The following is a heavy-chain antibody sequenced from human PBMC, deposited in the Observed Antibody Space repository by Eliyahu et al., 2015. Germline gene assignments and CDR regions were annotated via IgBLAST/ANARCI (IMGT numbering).Heavy chain of an antibody. V-gene: IGHV4-4*02. CDR2: IFLSGGS. Sequence: QVQLQESGPGLVNPSGTLSLTCAVSGGSISSPNWWSWVRQPPGKELEWIGEIFLSGGSSYNPSLKSRVTMPIDKSKNQLSLQLNSLTAADTAVYYCARDLGRGTTLNSGYWGQGTLVTVSS. D-gene: IGHD4-17*01. J-gene: IGHJ4*02. CDR3: ARDLGRGTTLNSGY. CDR1: GGSISSPNW.